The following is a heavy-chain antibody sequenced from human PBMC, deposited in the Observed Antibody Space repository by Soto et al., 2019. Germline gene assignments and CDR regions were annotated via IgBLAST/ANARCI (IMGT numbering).Heavy chain of an antibody. CDR1: GYTFTSYG. D-gene: IGHD3-3*01. J-gene: IGHJ6*04. Sequence: GASVKVSCKASGYTFTSYGISWVRQAPGQGLEWMGWISAYNGNTNYAQKLQGRVTMTTDTSSSTAYMELRSLRSDDTAVYYCARGSITIFGVVLMDVWGKGTTVTVSS. CDR3: ARGSITIFGVVLMDV. CDR2: ISAYNGNT. V-gene: IGHV1-18*01.